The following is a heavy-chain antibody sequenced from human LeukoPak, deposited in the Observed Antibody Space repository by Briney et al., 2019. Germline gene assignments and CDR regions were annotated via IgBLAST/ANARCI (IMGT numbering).Heavy chain of an antibody. V-gene: IGHV3-48*01. J-gene: IGHJ4*02. D-gene: IGHD4-11*01. CDR3: AKSTQKYSNYPAYFDY. CDR1: GFTFNTYT. Sequence: GGSLRLSCAASGFTFNTYTMNWVRQAPGKGLEWVSYISGSSGIIDYADSVRGRFTISRDNSKNTLYLQMNSLRAEDTAVYYCAKSTQKYSNYPAYFDYWGQGTLVTVSS. CDR2: ISGSSGII.